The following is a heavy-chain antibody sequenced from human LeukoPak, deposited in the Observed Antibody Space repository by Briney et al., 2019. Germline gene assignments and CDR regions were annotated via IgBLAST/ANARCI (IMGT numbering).Heavy chain of an antibody. CDR2: IKQDGSDK. Sequence: GGSLRLSCAASGFTFSSYWMSWVRQAPGKGLEWVANIKQDGSDKYYGDSVKGRFTISRDNAKNSLYIQMNSLRAEDTAVYYCAREPYGDYFDFWGQGTLVTVSS. V-gene: IGHV3-7*03. CDR1: GFTFSSYW. D-gene: IGHD4-17*01. J-gene: IGHJ4*02. CDR3: AREPYGDYFDF.